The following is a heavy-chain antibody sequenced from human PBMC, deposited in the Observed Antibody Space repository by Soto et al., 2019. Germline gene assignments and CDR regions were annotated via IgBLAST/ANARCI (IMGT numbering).Heavy chain of an antibody. Sequence: GGSLRLSCAASGFTFSNAWMNWVRQAPGKGLEWVGRIKSKTDGGTTDYAAPVKGRFTISRDDSKNTLYLQMNSLKTEDTAVYYCTTGGEDFWSGYTDENNYYGMDVWGQGTTVTVSS. CDR3: TTGGEDFWSGYTDENNYYGMDV. D-gene: IGHD3-3*01. V-gene: IGHV3-15*07. CDR2: IKSKTDGGTT. J-gene: IGHJ6*02. CDR1: GFTFSNAW.